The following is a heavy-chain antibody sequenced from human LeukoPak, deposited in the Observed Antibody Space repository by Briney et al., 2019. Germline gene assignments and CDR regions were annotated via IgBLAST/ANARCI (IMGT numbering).Heavy chain of an antibody. D-gene: IGHD4-23*01. CDR2: INTNTGNP. V-gene: IGHV7-4-1*02. CDR1: GYTFTSYA. CDR3: ASKGDYGGNSPHPDY. J-gene: IGHJ4*02. Sequence: ASVKVSCKASGYTFTSYAMNWVRQAPGQGLEWMGWINTNTGNPTYAQGFTGRFVFSLDTSVSAAYLQISSLKAEDTAVYYCASKGDYGGNSPHPDYWGQGTLVTVSS.